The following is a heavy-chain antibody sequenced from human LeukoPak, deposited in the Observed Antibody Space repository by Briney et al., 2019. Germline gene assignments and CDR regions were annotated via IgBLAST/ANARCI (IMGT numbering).Heavy chain of an antibody. Sequence: PSETLSLTCTVSGGSISSSSYYWGWIRQPPGKGLEWIGSIYYSGSTYYNPSLKSRVTISVDTSKNQFSLKLSSVTAADTAVYYCARRFTDYYDSSGWYNWFDPWGQGTLVTVSS. V-gene: IGHV4-39*01. CDR2: IYYSGST. D-gene: IGHD3-22*01. CDR3: ARRFTDYYDSSGWYNWFDP. CDR1: GGSISSSSYY. J-gene: IGHJ5*02.